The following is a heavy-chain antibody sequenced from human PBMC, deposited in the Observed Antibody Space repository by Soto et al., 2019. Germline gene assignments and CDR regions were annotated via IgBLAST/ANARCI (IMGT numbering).Heavy chain of an antibody. V-gene: IGHV1-8*01. CDR3: FQMSDAGAFDI. Sequence: ASVKVSCKASGYTFTSYDINWVRQATGQGLEWMGWMNPNSGNTGYAQKFQGRVTMTRNTSISTAYMELSSLGSEDTAVYYCFQMSDAGAFDIWGQGTIVTVSS. J-gene: IGHJ3*02. CDR2: MNPNSGNT. CDR1: GYTFTSYD.